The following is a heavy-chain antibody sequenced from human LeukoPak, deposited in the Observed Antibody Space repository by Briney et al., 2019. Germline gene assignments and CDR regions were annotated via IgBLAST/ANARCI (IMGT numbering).Heavy chain of an antibody. Sequence: SVKVSCKASGYTFTSYGISWVRQAPGQGLEWMGGIIPIFGTANYAQKFQGRVTITADESTSTAYMELSSLRSEDTAVYYCACGYTYYYDSSGYWKYYFDYWGQGTLVTVSS. CDR1: GYTFTSYG. CDR2: IIPIFGTA. J-gene: IGHJ4*02. V-gene: IGHV1-69*13. CDR3: ACGYTYYYDSSGYWKYYFDY. D-gene: IGHD3-22*01.